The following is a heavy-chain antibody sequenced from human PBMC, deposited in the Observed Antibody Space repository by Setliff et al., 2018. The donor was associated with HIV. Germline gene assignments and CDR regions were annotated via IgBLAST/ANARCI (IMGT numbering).Heavy chain of an antibody. J-gene: IGHJ3*02. CDR3: AREGTYSGTYWVRRVASFDI. Sequence: NPSETLSLTCTVSGGSISGGGYYWTWIRQYPGRGLEWIGYIYYSGTAYYKPSLRSRVTISVDTSMNQFSLNLNSVTAADTAVYYCAREGTYSGTYWVRRVASFDIWGQGTMVTVSS. CDR1: GGSISGGGYY. V-gene: IGHV4-31*03. CDR2: IYYSGTA. D-gene: IGHD1-26*01.